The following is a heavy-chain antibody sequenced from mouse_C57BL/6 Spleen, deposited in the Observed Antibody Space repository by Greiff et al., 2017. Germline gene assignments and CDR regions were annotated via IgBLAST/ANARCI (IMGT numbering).Heavy chain of an antibody. D-gene: IGHD1-1*01. CDR3: ARADYYGSSYGAWFAY. CDR1: GYAFSSYW. J-gene: IGHJ3*01. V-gene: IGHV1-80*01. CDR2: IYPGDGDT. Sequence: QVQLKQSGAELVKPGASVKISCKASGYAFSSYWMNWVKQRPGKGLGWIGQIYPGDGDTNYNGKFKGKATLTADKSSSTAYMQLSSLTSEDSAVYFCARADYYGSSYGAWFAYWGQGTLVTVSA.